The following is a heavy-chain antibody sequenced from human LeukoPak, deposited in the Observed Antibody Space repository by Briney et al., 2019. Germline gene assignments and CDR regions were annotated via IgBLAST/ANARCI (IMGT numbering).Heavy chain of an antibody. CDR1: GYTFTSYY. Sequence: GASVKVSCKASGYTFTSYYMHWVRQAPGQGLEWMGIINPSGGSTSYAQKFQGRVTMTRDTSTSTVYMELSSLRSEDTAVYYCARDPDITMIVVGVPDYWGQGTLVTVSS. CDR2: INPSGGST. V-gene: IGHV1-46*01. J-gene: IGHJ4*02. D-gene: IGHD3-22*01. CDR3: ARDPDITMIVVGVPDY.